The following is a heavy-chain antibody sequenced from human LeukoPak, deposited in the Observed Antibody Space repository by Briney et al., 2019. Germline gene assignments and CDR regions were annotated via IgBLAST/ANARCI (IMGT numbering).Heavy chain of an antibody. CDR3: ASGGYDVPYYYYYMDV. Sequence: AASVKVSCKASGGTFSSYAISWVRQAPGQRLEWMGGIIPIFGTANYAQKFQGRVTITADKSTSTAYMELSSLRSEDTAVYYCASGGYDVPYYYYYMDVWGKGTTVTVSS. V-gene: IGHV1-69*06. CDR2: IIPIFGTA. D-gene: IGHD5-12*01. CDR1: GGTFSSYA. J-gene: IGHJ6*03.